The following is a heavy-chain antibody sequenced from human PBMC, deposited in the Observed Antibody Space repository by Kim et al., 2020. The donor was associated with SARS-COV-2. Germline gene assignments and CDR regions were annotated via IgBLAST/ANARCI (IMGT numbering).Heavy chain of an antibody. CDR3: AKDGRGYSYGHTELEYRVVVTPDY. CDR1: GFTFSSYA. Sequence: GGSLRLSCAASGFTFSSYAMSWVRQAPGKGLEWVSAISGSGGSTYYADSVKGRFTISRDNSKNTLYLQMNSLRAEDTAVYYCAKDGRGYSYGHTELEYRVVVTPDYWGQGTLVTVSS. D-gene: IGHD5-18*01. CDR2: ISGSGGST. J-gene: IGHJ4*02. V-gene: IGHV3-23*01.